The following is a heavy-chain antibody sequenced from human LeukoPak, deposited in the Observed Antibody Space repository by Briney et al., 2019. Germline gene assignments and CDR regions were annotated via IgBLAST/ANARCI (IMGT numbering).Heavy chain of an antibody. CDR3: AKCSYTYGNDAYDI. CDR2: IRGGGANP. V-gene: IGHV3-23*01. J-gene: IGHJ3*02. CDR1: GFTFSSYA. D-gene: IGHD5-18*01. Sequence: PGGSLRLSCAASGFTFSSYAMSWVRQAPGKGLEWVSSIRGGGANPHYADSVKGRFTISRDNSKNTLYMEMNSLRAEDTAVYYCAKCSYTYGNDAYDIWGQGTMVTVSS.